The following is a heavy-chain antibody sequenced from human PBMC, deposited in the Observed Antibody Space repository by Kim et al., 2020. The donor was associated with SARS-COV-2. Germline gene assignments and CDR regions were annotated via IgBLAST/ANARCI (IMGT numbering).Heavy chain of an antibody. Sequence: KRYSPSLKSRLTITKDTSNNQVVLTMTNMDPVDTATYYCAHSIVNSGPDYWGQGTLVTVSS. CDR2: K. J-gene: IGHJ4*02. D-gene: IGHD5-12*01. V-gene: IGHV2-5*01. CDR3: AHSIVNSGPDY.